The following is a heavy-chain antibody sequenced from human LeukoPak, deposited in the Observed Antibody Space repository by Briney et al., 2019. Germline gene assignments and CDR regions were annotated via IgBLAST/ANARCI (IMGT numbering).Heavy chain of an antibody. J-gene: IGHJ4*02. D-gene: IGHD4-17*01. Sequence: ASVKVSCKASGYTFTTYYLHWVRQAPGQGLEWMGIFNPSDGRATYTQKFRGRVTMTRDTSTSTGYMDLSSLRSDDTAVYYCARQAVTTGWFFDFWGQGTLVAVSS. CDR2: FNPSDGRA. CDR1: GYTFTTYY. V-gene: IGHV1-46*01. CDR3: ARQAVTTGWFFDF.